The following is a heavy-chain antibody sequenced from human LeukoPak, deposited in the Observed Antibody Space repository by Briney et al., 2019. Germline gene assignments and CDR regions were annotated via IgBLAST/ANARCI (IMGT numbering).Heavy chain of an antibody. CDR2: INTDCSST. Sequence: GGSLRLSCAASRFTFSSYLMHWVRQAPGRGVVWVSRINTDCSSTNYADSVKGRFTISRDNAKNTLYLQMNSLGAEDTAVYYCSSRGSGSYTGREYWGQGTLVTVSS. J-gene: IGHJ4*02. V-gene: IGHV3-74*01. D-gene: IGHD3-22*01. CDR3: SSRGSGSYTGREY. CDR1: RFTFSSYL.